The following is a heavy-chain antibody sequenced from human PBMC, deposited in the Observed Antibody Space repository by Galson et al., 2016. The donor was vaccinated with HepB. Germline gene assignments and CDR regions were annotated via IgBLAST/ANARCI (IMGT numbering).Heavy chain of an antibody. Sequence: SLRLSCAASGFSFSSYWMYWVRQAPGQGLVWVSHIDTDGHSTYYADSVKGRFTISRDNAENTLSLKMNSLRSEDTAVYFCVRDGPFSDIDLDVWGKGTTVTVSS. CDR2: IDTDGHST. CDR1: GFSFSSYW. CDR3: VRDGPFSDIDLDV. D-gene: IGHD2-15*01. V-gene: IGHV3-74*01. J-gene: IGHJ6*04.